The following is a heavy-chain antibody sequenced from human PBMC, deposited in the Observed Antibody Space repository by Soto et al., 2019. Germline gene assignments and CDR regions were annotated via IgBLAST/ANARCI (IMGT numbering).Heavy chain of an antibody. V-gene: IGHV4-31*03. J-gene: IGHJ3*02. D-gene: IGHD3-3*01. CDR2: IYYSGST. CDR3: AREAVRLLEWYQDAFDI. Sequence: TLSLTCTFSGFSIISCFYYCICIRQHPVKGLEWIGYIYYSGSTYYNPSLKSRVTISVDTSKNQFSLKLSSVTAADTAVYYCAREAVRLLEWYQDAFDIWGKAKMANVSS. CDR1: GFSIISCFYY.